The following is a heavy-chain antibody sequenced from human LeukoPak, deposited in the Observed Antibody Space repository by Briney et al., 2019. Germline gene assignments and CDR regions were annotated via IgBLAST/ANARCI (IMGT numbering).Heavy chain of an antibody. CDR1: GFTFSSYA. V-gene: IGHV3-23*01. D-gene: IGHD6-19*01. CDR2: ISGSGATT. Sequence: GGSLRLSCAASGFTFSSYAMSWVRQAPGRGLEWVSAISGSGATTYYADSVRGRFSISRDISKNTLYLQMNSLRVEDTAVYYCATSGSGWYRFDYWGQGTLVSVSS. CDR3: ATSGSGWYRFDY. J-gene: IGHJ4*02.